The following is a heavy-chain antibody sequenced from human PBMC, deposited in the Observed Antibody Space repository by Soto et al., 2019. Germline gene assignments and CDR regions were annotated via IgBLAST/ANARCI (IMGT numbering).Heavy chain of an antibody. V-gene: IGHV1-69*13. D-gene: IGHD5-12*01. CDR3: ARAPKEIVATITLSMDV. J-gene: IGHJ6*02. Sequence: ASVKVSCKASGGTFSSYAISWVRQAPGQGLEWMGGIIPIFGTADYAQKFQGRVTITADESTSTAYMEPSSLRSEDTAVYYCARAPKEIVATITLSMDVWGQGTTVTVSS. CDR1: GGTFSSYA. CDR2: IIPIFGTA.